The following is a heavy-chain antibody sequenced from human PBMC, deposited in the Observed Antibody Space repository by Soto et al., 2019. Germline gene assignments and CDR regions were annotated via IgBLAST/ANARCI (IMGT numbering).Heavy chain of an antibody. CDR1: GFTFSSYG. CDR2: ITSGGTT. D-gene: IGHD1-26*01. V-gene: IGHV3-48*03. Sequence: GWSLRLSCTASGFTFSSYGMTWVRQAPGKGLEWISYITSGGTTYYADSAKGRFTISRDNAKNSLYLHLNSLTAEDTAIYYCARVLYATWSSFDYWGQGTLVTVSS. J-gene: IGHJ4*02. CDR3: ARVLYATWSSFDY.